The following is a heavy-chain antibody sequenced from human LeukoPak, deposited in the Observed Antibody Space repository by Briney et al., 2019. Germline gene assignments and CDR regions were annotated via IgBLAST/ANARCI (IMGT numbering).Heavy chain of an antibody. J-gene: IGHJ6*02. Sequence: ASVKLSCKASGYTFTSYYMHWVRQSPGQRLERMGIINPSGGSTSYAQKFQGRVTMTRDTSTSTVYMELSSLRSEDTAVYYCALAYEMDVWGQGTTVPSP. CDR2: INPSGGST. CDR1: GYTFTSYY. V-gene: IGHV1-46*01. CDR3: ALAYEMDV. D-gene: IGHD2-8*01.